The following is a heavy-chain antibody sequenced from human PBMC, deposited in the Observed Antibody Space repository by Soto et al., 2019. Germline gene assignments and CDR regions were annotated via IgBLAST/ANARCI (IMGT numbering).Heavy chain of an antibody. D-gene: IGHD4-17*01. Sequence: SETLSLTCTVSGGSISSYYWSWIRQPPGKGLEWIGYIYYSGSTNYNPSLKSRVTISVDTSKNQFSLKLSSVTAADTAVYYCARDRIDYVDYYYGVPMDVWGKGTTVTVSS. J-gene: IGHJ6*03. CDR3: ARDRIDYVDYYYGVPMDV. V-gene: IGHV4-59*01. CDR1: GGSISSYY. CDR2: IYYSGST.